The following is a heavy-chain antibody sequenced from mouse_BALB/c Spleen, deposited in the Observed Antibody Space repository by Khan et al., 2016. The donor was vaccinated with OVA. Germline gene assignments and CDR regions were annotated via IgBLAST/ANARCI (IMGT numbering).Heavy chain of an antibody. CDR2: ISTYYGNT. CDR3: ARGSGYYRFAY. J-gene: IGHJ3*01. CDR1: GYTFTDYA. Sequence: QVQLQQSGPELVRPGVSVKISCKGSGYTFTDYALHCVPPLPSNILYWILFISTYYGNTDYNHKFKGKATMTVDKSSNTAYIELSRGTSEESAIYYCARGSGYYRFAYWGQGTLVTVSA. V-gene: IGHV1S137*01. D-gene: IGHD2-3*01.